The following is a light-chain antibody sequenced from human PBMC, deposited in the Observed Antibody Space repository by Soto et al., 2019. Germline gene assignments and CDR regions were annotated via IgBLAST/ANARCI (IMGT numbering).Light chain of an antibody. CDR1: SSNIGGNS. J-gene: IGLJ1*01. CDR2: DDN. CDR3: GSWDSSRSAYV. V-gene: IGLV1-51*01. Sequence: QSVMTQPPSVSAAPGQKVTISCSGSSSNIGGNSVSWYQQLPATATNLLIYDDNKRPSGILDRFSGSKSGTSATLGITGVQTGDEADYYCGSWDSSRSAYVFGTGTKVTVL.